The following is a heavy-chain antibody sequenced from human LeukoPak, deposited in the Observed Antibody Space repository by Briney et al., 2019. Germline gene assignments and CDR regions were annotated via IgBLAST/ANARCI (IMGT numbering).Heavy chain of an antibody. Sequence: SETLSLTCAVYGGSFSDYDWSWIRQPPGKGLEWIGEINHSGSTNYNPSLKSRVSISVDTSKNQFSLKMSSVTAADTAVYYCARTTAEGSLELWFGVYNWFDPWGQGTLVTVSS. CDR3: ARTTAEGSLELWFGVYNWFDP. CDR1: GGSFSDYD. J-gene: IGHJ5*02. D-gene: IGHD3-10*01. CDR2: INHSGST. V-gene: IGHV4-34*01.